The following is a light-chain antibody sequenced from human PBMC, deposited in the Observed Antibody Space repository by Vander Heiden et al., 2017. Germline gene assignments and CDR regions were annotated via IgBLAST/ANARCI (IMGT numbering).Light chain of an antibody. Sequence: EIVLTQSPATLSLSPGERATLSCRASQSVSTYLAWYQQKPGQAPRLLIYDASNRATGVPARFSGSRSERDFTLTVSSLEPEDFAIYYCQQRSDWPASFGGGTMVEIK. CDR2: DAS. J-gene: IGKJ4*01. CDR1: QSVSTY. V-gene: IGKV3-11*02. CDR3: QQRSDWPAS.